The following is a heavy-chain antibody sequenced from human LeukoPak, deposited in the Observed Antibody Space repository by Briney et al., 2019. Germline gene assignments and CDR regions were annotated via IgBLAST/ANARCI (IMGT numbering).Heavy chain of an antibody. D-gene: IGHD2-21*01. CDR1: GFSFSGYS. V-gene: IGHV3-48*02. CDR3: ARVWPGDY. J-gene: IGHJ4*02. Sequence: PGGSLRLSCAASGFSFSGYSMKWVRQAPGKGLEWVSYISSWSGNTKHYADSVKGRFTISRDNAKSSLYLQMNSLRDEDTAVYYCARVWPGDYWGQGTLVTVSP. CDR2: ISSWSGNTK.